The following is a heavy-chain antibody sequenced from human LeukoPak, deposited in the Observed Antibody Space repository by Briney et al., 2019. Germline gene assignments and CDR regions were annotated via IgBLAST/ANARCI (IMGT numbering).Heavy chain of an antibody. J-gene: IGHJ4*02. V-gene: IGHV3-23*01. CDR3: GKTTVGYSSGQKPAWPVDY. Sequence: PGGSPRLSCEASGFTFGSHAMYWVRQAPGKGLEWVAGIFGSGGSPHYADSVKGRFTISRDNSRNTVYLQINSLRAEDTAVYYCGKTTVGYSSGQKPAWPVDYWGQGTLVTVSS. CDR1: GFTFGSHA. D-gene: IGHD5-18*01. CDR2: IFGSGGSP.